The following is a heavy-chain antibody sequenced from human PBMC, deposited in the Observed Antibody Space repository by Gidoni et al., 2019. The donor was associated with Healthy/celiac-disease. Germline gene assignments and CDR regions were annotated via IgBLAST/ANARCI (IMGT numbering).Heavy chain of an antibody. CDR3: ARFMVRGSARGGYYYGMDV. CDR1: GGTFSSYA. CDR2: IIPIFGTA. Sequence: QVQLVQSGAEVKKPGSSVKVSCKASGGTFSSYAISWVRQAPGQGLEWMGGIIPIFGTANYAQKFQGRVTITADESTSTAYMELSSLRSEDTAVYYCARFMVRGSARGGYYYGMDVWGQGTTVTVSS. D-gene: IGHD3-10*01. V-gene: IGHV1-69*01. J-gene: IGHJ6*02.